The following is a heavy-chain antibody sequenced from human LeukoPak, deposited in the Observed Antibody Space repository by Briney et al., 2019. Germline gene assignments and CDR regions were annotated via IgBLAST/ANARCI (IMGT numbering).Heavy chain of an antibody. Sequence: PSETLSLTCTVSGDSIGTSNSYWGWIRQPPGKGLEWIGSIYHSGSTYYNPSLKSRVTISVDTSKNQFSLKLSSVTAADTAVYYCARDPGRKPKGGLYYFDYWGQGTLVTVSS. D-gene: IGHD1-26*01. CDR3: ARDPGRKPKGGLYYFDY. V-gene: IGHV4-39*07. CDR1: GDSIGTSNSY. CDR2: IYHSGST. J-gene: IGHJ4*02.